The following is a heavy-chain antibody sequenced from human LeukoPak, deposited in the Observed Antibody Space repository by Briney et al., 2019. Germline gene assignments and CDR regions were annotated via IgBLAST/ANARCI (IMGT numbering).Heavy chain of an antibody. J-gene: IGHJ4*02. D-gene: IGHD3-16*02. CDR2: ISSSSSYI. V-gene: IGHV3-11*03. CDR1: GFTFSDYY. CDR3: AKLYVWGSYRPYYFDY. Sequence: PGGSLRLSCAASGFTFSDYYMSWIRQAPGKGLEWVSSISSSSSYIYYADSVEGRFTISRDNAKNSLYLQMNSLRAEDTAVYYCAKLYVWGSYRPYYFDYWGQGTLVTVSS.